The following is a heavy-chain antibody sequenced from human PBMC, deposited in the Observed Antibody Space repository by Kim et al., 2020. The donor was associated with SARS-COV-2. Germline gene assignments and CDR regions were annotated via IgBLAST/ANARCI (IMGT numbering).Heavy chain of an antibody. V-gene: IGHV4-30-4*01. CDR2: VFYSGSI. CDR3: TRDLYYGSGTYYGWFDP. J-gene: IGHJ5*02. CDR1: GGSIRSGDYF. Sequence: SETLSLTCTVSGGSIRSGDYFWTWIRQTPGKGLEWIGHVFYSGSIYYNPSLKSRVTISIDTSNNQFSLKLRSVTAADTAVYYCTRDLYYGSGTYYGWFDPWGQGSLVTVSS. D-gene: IGHD3-10*01.